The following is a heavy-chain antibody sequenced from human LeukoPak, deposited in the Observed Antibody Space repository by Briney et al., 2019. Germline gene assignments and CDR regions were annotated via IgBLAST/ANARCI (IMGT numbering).Heavy chain of an antibody. J-gene: IGHJ4*02. V-gene: IGHV4-38-2*01. CDR3: ARGRGGPLAAAGTEVRYYFDS. CDR2: IYHSGST. D-gene: IGHD6-13*01. Sequence: SETLSLTCAVSGYSISSAYSWGWIRQPPGKGLEWIATIYHSGSTYYNPSLQSRVTISVDTSKNQFSLNLNSVTAADTAVYYCARGRGGPLAAAGTEVRYYFDSWGQGTLVTVSS. CDR1: GYSISSAYS.